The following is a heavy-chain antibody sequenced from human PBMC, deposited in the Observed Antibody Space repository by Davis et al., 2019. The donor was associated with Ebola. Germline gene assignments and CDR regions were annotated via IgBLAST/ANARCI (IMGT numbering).Heavy chain of an antibody. Sequence: GGSLRLSCAASGFTFSDYYMSWIRQAPGKGLEWVSYISSSGDTKYYADSVKGRFTISRDNAKNSLFLQMNSLRAEDTAVYYCGRVDHCSYTSCYTGVLGYWGQGTLVTVSS. CDR2: ISSSGDTK. J-gene: IGHJ4*02. CDR3: GRVDHCSYTSCYTGVLGY. V-gene: IGHV3-11*04. D-gene: IGHD2-2*02. CDR1: GFTFSDYY.